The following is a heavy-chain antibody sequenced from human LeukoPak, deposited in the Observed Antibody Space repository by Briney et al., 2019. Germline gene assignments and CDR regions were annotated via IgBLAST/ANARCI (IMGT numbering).Heavy chain of an antibody. Sequence: SETLSLTCAVYGGSFSGYYWSWIRQPPGKGLEWIGEINHSGSTNYNPSLKSRVTISADTSKNQSSLKLSSVTAADTAVYYCARISGSSLDYWGQGTLVTVSS. CDR2: INHSGST. CDR3: ARISGSSLDY. V-gene: IGHV4-34*01. J-gene: IGHJ4*02. CDR1: GGSFSGYY. D-gene: IGHD1-26*01.